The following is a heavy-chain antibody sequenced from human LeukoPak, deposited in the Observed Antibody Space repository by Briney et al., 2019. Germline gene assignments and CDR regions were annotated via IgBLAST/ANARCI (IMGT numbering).Heavy chain of an antibody. J-gene: IGHJ6*03. CDR2: MNKDGSEK. CDR3: AKVRVVVAATSEYYYMDV. CDR1: GFTFDDYG. Sequence: GGSLRLSCAASGFTFDDYGMSWVRQAPGKGLEWVANMNKDGSEKYYVDSVKGRFTISRDNAKNSLYLQMNSLRAGDTAVYYCAKVRVVVAATSEYYYMDVWGKGTTVTISS. D-gene: IGHD2-15*01. V-gene: IGHV3-7*01.